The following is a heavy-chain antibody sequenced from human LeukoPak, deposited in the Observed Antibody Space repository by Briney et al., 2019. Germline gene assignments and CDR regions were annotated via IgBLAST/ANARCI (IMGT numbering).Heavy chain of an antibody. CDR2: ISSRGRTR. V-gene: IGHV3-11*04. J-gene: IGHJ4*02. CDR3: ARGYSSDLFFDY. D-gene: IGHD6-25*01. Sequence: NPGGSLRLSCAASGFTFSDFYMSWIRQAPGKGLEWVSYISSRGRTRYYADSVKGRFTISRDNASNSLYLQMNSLRAEDTAAHYCARGYSSDLFFDYWGQGTLVTVSS. CDR1: GFTFSDFY.